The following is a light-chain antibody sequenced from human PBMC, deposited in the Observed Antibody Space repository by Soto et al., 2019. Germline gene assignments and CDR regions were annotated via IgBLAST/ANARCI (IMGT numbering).Light chain of an antibody. CDR3: RSYTTSNTQV. Sequence: QSALTQPASVSGSPGQSITISCTGTSSDVGRYNYVSWYQQQPGQAPKLMLYDVTNRPSGASDRFSGSKSGNTASLTISGLQAEDEADYYCRSYTTSNTQVFGTGTQLTVL. CDR1: SSDVGRYNY. CDR2: DVT. J-gene: IGLJ1*01. V-gene: IGLV2-14*01.